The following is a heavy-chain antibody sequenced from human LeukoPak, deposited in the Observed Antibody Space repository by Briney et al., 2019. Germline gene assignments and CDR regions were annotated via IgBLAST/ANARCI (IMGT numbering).Heavy chain of an antibody. J-gene: IGHJ6*03. CDR3: ARQVRSPVVIFMDV. CDR1: GGSISTSTYN. V-gene: IGHV4-39*01. D-gene: IGHD3-22*01. Sequence: PSETLSLTCTVAGGSISTSTYNWGWIRQPPGKGLEWIGSVYYTGITYYNPSVESRVTISVDTSKNHFSLELNSVTAADTGVYFCARQVRSPVVIFMDVWGKGTPVIVSS. CDR2: VYYTGIT.